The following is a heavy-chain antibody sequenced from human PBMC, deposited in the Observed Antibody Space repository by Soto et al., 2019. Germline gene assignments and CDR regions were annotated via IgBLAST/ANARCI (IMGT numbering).Heavy chain of an antibody. V-gene: IGHV4-59*01. J-gene: IGHJ4*02. CDR3: AGLRGYAGSPIDY. CDR1: GGSIISGY. CDR2: ISHSGNT. D-gene: IGHD2-15*01. Sequence: SETLSLTCTVSGGSIISGYWSWIRQPPGKGLEWIGYISHSGNTNYNPSVKSRVTLSVDTPKNQFSLRLSSVTTADTAVYYCAGLRGYAGSPIDYWGQGTLVAVSS.